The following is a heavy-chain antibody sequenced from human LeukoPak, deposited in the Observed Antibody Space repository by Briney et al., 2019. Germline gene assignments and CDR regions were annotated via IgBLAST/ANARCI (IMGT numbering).Heavy chain of an antibody. CDR1: GYTFTDYY. D-gene: IGHD1/OR15-1a*01. J-gene: IGHJ3*01. Sequence: ASVKVSCQASGYTFTDYYMHWVQQAPGQGLDWVGWINPTSGATNYAQKFQGRVTMTRDTSNNTSYMELSRLRSDDTAVYYCAREFRTTTWSFDAFDLWGQGTMVTVSS. CDR3: AREFRTTTWSFDAFDL. V-gene: IGHV1-2*02. CDR2: INPTSGAT.